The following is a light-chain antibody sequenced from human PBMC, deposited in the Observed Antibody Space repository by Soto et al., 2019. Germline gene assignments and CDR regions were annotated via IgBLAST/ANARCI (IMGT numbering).Light chain of an antibody. CDR1: QSISSW. J-gene: IGKJ1*01. V-gene: IGKV1-5*01. CDR2: DAS. Sequence: DIQLPQSPSTLSASVGDRVTITCRASQSISSWLAWYQQKPGKAPKLITYDASSLESEVPSRFSGSGSGTEFTLNTGSLQSDDFATDYGEQYNSHWKFGHETKVEIK. CDR3: EQYNSHWK.